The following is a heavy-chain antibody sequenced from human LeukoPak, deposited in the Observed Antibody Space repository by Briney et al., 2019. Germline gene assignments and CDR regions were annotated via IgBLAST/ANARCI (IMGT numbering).Heavy chain of an antibody. Sequence: GRSLRLSCAASGFTFSSYGMHWVRQAPGKGLEWVAVISYDGSNKYYADSVKGRFTISRDNSKNTLYLQMNSLRAEDTAVYYCAKDSGRPRVYGMDVWGQGTTVTVSS. J-gene: IGHJ6*02. V-gene: IGHV3-30*18. CDR2: ISYDGSNK. D-gene: IGHD2-15*01. CDR3: AKDSGRPRVYGMDV. CDR1: GFTFSSYG.